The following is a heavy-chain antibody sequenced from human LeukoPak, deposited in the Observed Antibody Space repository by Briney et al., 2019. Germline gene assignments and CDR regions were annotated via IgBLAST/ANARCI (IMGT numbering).Heavy chain of an antibody. J-gene: IGHJ6*03. CDR3: ARARFGELLQGSCYYYYYMDV. D-gene: IGHD3-10*01. CDR2: MNPNSGNT. Sequence: ASVKVSCKASGYTFTSYDINWVRQATGQGLEWMGWMNPNSGNTGYAQKFQGRVTMTRNTSISTAYMELSSLRSEDTAVYYCARARFGELLQGSCYYYYYMDVWGKGTTITVSS. CDR1: GYTFTSYD. V-gene: IGHV1-8*01.